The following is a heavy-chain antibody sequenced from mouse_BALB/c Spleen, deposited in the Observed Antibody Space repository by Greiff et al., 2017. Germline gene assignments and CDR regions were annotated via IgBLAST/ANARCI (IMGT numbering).Heavy chain of an antibody. CDR1: GFSLTGYG. CDR3: ARGTATRYFDV. Sequence: QVQLKESGPGLVAPSQSLSITCTVSGFSLTGYGVNWVRQPPGKGLEWLGMIWGDGSTDYNSALKSRLSISKDNSKSQVFLKMNSLQTDDTARYYCARGTATRYFDVWGAGTTVTVSS. V-gene: IGHV2-6-7*01. D-gene: IGHD1-2*01. CDR2: IWGDGST. J-gene: IGHJ1*01.